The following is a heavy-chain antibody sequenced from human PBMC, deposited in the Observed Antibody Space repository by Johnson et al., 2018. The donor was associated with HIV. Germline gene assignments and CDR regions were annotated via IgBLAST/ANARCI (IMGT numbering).Heavy chain of an antibody. J-gene: IGHJ3*02. CDR2: IRYDGSNK. D-gene: IGHD3-16*01. V-gene: IGHV3-30*02. CDR3: ARDLNHFGGAFDI. Sequence: QVQLVESGGGVVQPGGSLRLSCAASGFTFSSYGMHWVRQAPGKGLEWVAFIRYDGSNKYYSESVKGRFTISRDNSKNTLYLQMNSLRAEDTAVYYCARDLNHFGGAFDIWGQGTMVTVSS. CDR1: GFTFSSYG.